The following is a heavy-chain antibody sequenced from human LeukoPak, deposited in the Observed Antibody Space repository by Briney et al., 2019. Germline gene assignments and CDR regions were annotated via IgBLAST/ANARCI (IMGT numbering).Heavy chain of an antibody. D-gene: IGHD6-13*01. J-gene: IGHJ4*02. Sequence: GASMKVSCKASGYTFTSYGISWVRQSPGQGLEWMGWINSYSGGTNYAQKFQGRVTLTRDTSLGTAYMELSRLRSDDTAVYYCARQGEAASFDYWGQGTLVTVSS. V-gene: IGHV1-2*02. CDR2: INSYSGGT. CDR3: ARQGEAASFDY. CDR1: GYTFTSYG.